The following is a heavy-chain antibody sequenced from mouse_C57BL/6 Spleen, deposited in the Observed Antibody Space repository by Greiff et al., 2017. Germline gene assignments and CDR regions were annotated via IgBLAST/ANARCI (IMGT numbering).Heavy chain of an antibody. Sequence: VQLQQSGAELARPGASVKLSCKASGYTFTSYGISWVKQRTGQGLEWIGEIYPRSGNTYYNEKFKGKATLTADKSSSTAYMELRSLTSEDSAVYFYARDYDYDEGVHYYAMDYWGQGTSVTVSS. V-gene: IGHV1-81*01. J-gene: IGHJ4*01. CDR2: IYPRSGNT. CDR1: GYTFTSYG. CDR3: ARDYDYDEGVHYYAMDY. D-gene: IGHD2-4*01.